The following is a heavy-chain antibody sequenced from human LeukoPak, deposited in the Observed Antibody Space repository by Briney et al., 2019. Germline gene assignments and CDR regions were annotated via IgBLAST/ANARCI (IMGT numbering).Heavy chain of an antibody. Sequence: ASVKVSCKTSGYTFTSYPLTWVRQAPGQGLEWMGWITTYNGNTNYAQKLQGRVTITTDTSTSTAYMELRSLRSDDTAVFYCARSESPFLGGTQLGYWGQGTLVTVSS. V-gene: IGHV1-18*01. D-gene: IGHD3-3*02. CDR2: ITTYNGNT. CDR3: ARSESPFLGGTQLGY. CDR1: GYTFTSYP. J-gene: IGHJ4*02.